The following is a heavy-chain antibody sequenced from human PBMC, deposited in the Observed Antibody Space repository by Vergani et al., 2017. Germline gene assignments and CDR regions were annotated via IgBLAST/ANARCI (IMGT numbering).Heavy chain of an antibody. J-gene: IGHJ4*02. D-gene: IGHD3-10*01. Sequence: QVQLVESGGGLVKPGGSLRLSCAASGFTFSSYAMHWVRQAPGKGLEWVAVISYDGSNKYYADSVKGRFTISRDNSKNTLYLQMNSLRAEDTAVYYCARCRGVGRFSLDYWGQGTLVTVSS. CDR3: ARCRGVGRFSLDY. CDR1: GFTFSSYA. V-gene: IGHV3-30-3*01. CDR2: ISYDGSNK.